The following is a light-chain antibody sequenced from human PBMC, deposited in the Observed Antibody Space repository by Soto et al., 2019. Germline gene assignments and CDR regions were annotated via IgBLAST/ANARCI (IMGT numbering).Light chain of an antibody. J-gene: IGLJ2*01. CDR1: SGDVDPYNY. CDR3: CSYVGTPL. Sequence: QSALTQPPSVSGSPGQSVTISCTGTSGDVDPYNYVSWYQQHPGRAPKLVIYDVNMRPSGVPDRFSGSKSGDTSSLTISGLQAEDGADYYCCSYVGTPLVGGGTKLTVL. V-gene: IGLV2-11*01. CDR2: DVN.